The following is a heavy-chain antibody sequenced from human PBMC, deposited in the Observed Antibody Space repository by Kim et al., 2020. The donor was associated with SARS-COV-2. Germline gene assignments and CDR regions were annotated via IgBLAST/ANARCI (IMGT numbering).Heavy chain of an antibody. CDR1: GYTFTSYG. D-gene: IGHD6-19*01. CDR3: AREGEQWLDRLIYYYYGMDV. J-gene: IGHJ6*02. Sequence: ASVKVSCKASGYTFTSYGISWVRQAPGQGLEWMGWISAYNGNTNYAQKLQGRVTMTTDTSTSTAYMELRSLRSDDTAVYYCAREGEQWLDRLIYYYYGMDVWGQGTTVTVSS. CDR2: ISAYNGNT. V-gene: IGHV1-18*01.